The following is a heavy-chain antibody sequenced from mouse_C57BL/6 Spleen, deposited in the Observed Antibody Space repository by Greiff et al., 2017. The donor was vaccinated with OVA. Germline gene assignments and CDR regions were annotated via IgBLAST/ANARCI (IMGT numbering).Heavy chain of an antibody. CDR3: ARSRDGYWYFDV. D-gene: IGHD2-3*01. V-gene: IGHV1-81*01. Sequence: QVQLQQSGAELARPGASVKLSCKASGYTFTSYGISWVKQRTGQGLEWIGEIYPRSGNTYYNEKFKGKATLTADKSSSTAYMALRSLTSEDSAVYFCARSRDGYWYFDVWGTGTTVTVSS. CDR1: GYTFTSYG. J-gene: IGHJ1*03. CDR2: IYPRSGNT.